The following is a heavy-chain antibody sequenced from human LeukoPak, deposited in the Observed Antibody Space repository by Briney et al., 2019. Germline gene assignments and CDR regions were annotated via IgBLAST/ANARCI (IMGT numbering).Heavy chain of an antibody. Sequence: GGSLRLSCAVSGFTFRSYGMHWVRQAPGKGLEWVAVISYDGSNKYYADSVKGRFTISRDNSKNTLYLQMNSPRAEDTAVYYCAKDGEGDYFDYWGQGTLVTVSS. J-gene: IGHJ4*02. CDR1: GFTFRSYG. CDR2: ISYDGSNK. D-gene: IGHD3-16*01. V-gene: IGHV3-30*18. CDR3: AKDGEGDYFDY.